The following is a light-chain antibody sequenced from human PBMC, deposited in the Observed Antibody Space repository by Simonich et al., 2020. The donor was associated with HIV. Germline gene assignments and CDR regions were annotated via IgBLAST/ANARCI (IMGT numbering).Light chain of an antibody. Sequence: NFMLTQPHSVSESPGKTVTISCTRSSGSIASNYVQWYQQRPGSAPTTVISEDNQRPSEVPDRFSGSIDSSSNSAALTISGLKTEDEAAYYCQSYDSSNHWVFGGGTKLTVL. CDR3: QSYDSSNHWV. V-gene: IGLV6-57*03. CDR1: SGSIASNY. CDR2: EDN. J-gene: IGLJ3*02.